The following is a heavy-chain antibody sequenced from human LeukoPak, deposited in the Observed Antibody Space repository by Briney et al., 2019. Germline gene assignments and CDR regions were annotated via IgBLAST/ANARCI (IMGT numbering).Heavy chain of an antibody. CDR1: GFTFSENW. J-gene: IGHJ3*01. V-gene: IGHV3-74*01. CDR3: AREEHRLAEAGTSAFDL. Sequence: GGSLRLSCVASGFTFSENWMHWVRQAPGKGLAWVSHINRDGGLTNYADSVKGRFTISRDNARNTVYLQMSSLRVEDTAIYFCAREEHRLAEAGTSAFDLGGKGTLVTVSP. D-gene: IGHD6-13*01. CDR2: INRDGGLT.